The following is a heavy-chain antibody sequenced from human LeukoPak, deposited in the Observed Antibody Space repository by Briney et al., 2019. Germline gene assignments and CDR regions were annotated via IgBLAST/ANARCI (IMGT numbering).Heavy chain of an antibody. V-gene: IGHV1-18*01. J-gene: IGHJ4*02. D-gene: IGHD6-19*01. Sequence: ASVKVSCKASGYTFTSYGISWVRQAPGQGLEWMGCISAYNGNTNYAQKLQGRVTMTTDTSTSTAYMELRSLRSDDTAVYYCARGIAVAALSPNEDFDYWGQGTLVTVSS. CDR3: ARGIAVAALSPNEDFDY. CDR2: ISAYNGNT. CDR1: GYTFTSYG.